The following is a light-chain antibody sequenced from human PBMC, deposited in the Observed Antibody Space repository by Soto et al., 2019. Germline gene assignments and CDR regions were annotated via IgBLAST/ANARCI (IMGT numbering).Light chain of an antibody. CDR1: QTISSW. Sequence: DIQMTQSPSTLSGSVGDRVTITCRASQTISSWLAWYQQKPGKAPKLLIYKASTLKSGVPSRFSGSGSGTEFTLTISSLQADDVATYYCQQYYSNSDAFGQGTKVDIK. CDR2: KAS. CDR3: QQYYSNSDA. V-gene: IGKV1-5*03. J-gene: IGKJ1*01.